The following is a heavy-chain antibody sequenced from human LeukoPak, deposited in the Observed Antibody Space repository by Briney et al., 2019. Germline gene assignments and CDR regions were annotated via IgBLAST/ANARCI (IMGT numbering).Heavy chain of an antibody. D-gene: IGHD3-10*01. J-gene: IGHJ5*02. CDR2: IYYSGST. Sequence: SETLSLTCTVSGGSISSSSYYWGWIRQPPGKGLEWIGSIYYSGSTYYNPSLKSRVTISVDTSKNQFSLKLSSVTAADTAVYYCASGGSGSYYQPHWFDPWGQGTLVTVSS. V-gene: IGHV4-39*07. CDR1: GGSISSSSYY. CDR3: ASGGSGSYYQPHWFDP.